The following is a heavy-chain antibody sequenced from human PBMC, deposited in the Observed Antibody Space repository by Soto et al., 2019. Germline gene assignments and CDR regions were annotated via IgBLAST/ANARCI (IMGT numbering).Heavy chain of an antibody. D-gene: IGHD2-15*01. Sequence: QVQLVESGGGVVQPGRSLRLSCEASGFTFSSYAMYWVRQAPGKGLEWVAVISYDGYNKYYADSVKGRFTISRDNSKNTLYLELNSLRAEDTAVCCCARAECEGGSCYTLVGLRYGMDVWGEGPTVTVSS. CDR1: GFTFSSYA. V-gene: IGHV3-30*14. CDR2: ISYDGYNK. J-gene: IGHJ6*04. CDR3: ARAECEGGSCYTLVGLRYGMDV.